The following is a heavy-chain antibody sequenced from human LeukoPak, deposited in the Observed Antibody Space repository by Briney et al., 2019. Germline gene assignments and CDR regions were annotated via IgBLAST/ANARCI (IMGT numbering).Heavy chain of an antibody. Sequence: GGSLRLSCAASGFTFSSYEMNWVRQAPGKGLEWVSYISSSGSTIYYADSVKGRFTISRDNAKNSLYLRMNSLRAEDTAVYYCARDNHMVRGATSHFDYWGQGTLVTVSS. V-gene: IGHV3-48*03. CDR2: ISSSGSTI. J-gene: IGHJ4*02. CDR3: ARDNHMVRGATSHFDY. CDR1: GFTFSSYE. D-gene: IGHD3-10*01.